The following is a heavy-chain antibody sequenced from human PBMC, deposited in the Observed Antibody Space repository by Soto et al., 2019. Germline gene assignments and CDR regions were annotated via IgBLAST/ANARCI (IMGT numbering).Heavy chain of an antibody. CDR1: GGSISSSSYY. CDR3: TCIFSGGYGYGFYYYGMDV. J-gene: IGHJ6*02. Sequence: SETLSLTCTVPGGSISSSSYYWGWIRQPPGKGLEWIGSIYYSGSTYYNPSLKSRVTISVDTSKSQFSLKLSSVTAADTAVYYCTCIFSGGYGYGFYYYGMDVWGQGTTVTVSS. CDR2: IYYSGST. V-gene: IGHV4-39*01. D-gene: IGHD5-18*01.